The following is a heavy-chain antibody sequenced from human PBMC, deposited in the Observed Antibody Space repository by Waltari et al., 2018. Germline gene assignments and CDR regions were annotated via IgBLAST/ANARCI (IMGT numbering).Heavy chain of an antibody. V-gene: IGHV4-61*02. CDR1: GGSISSGSYY. D-gene: IGHD5-18*01. CDR2: IYTSGST. J-gene: IGHJ4*02. CDR3: ARAIVDTAMEYYFDY. Sequence: QVQLQESGPGLVKPSQTLSLTCTVSGGSISSGSYYWSWLRQPAGKGLEWIGRIYTSGSTNYNPSLKSRVTISVDTSKNQFSLKLSSVTAADTAVYYCARAIVDTAMEYYFDYWGQGTLVTVSS.